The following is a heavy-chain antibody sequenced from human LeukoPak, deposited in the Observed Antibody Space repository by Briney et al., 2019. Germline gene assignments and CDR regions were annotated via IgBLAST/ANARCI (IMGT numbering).Heavy chain of an antibody. V-gene: IGHV1-2*02. CDR3: APSSSSIGNFDY. J-gene: IGHJ4*02. CDR1: GYTFTGYY. D-gene: IGHD6-13*01. CDR2: INPNSGGT. Sequence: ASVKVSCKASGYTFTGYYMHWVRQAPGQGLEWMGWINPNSGGTNYAQKFRGRVTMTRDTSISTAYMELSRLRSDDTAVYYCAPSSSSIGNFDYWGQGTLVTVSS.